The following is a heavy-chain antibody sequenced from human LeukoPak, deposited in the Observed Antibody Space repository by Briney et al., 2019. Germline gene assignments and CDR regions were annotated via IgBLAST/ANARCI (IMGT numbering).Heavy chain of an antibody. CDR2: FYYTGTI. V-gene: IGHV4-39*01. Sequence: SETLSLTCIVSGGSMSSTDHFWGWIRQPPGKGLEWIGSFYYTGTIYYSPSLESRGTISIDTSKNQFSLKIRSVTAADTAVYYCARQGVVPNKAGSYFDLWGRGALGTLSS. J-gene: IGHJ2*01. CDR1: GGSMSSTDHF. CDR3: ARQGVVPNKAGSYFDL. D-gene: IGHD3-10*01.